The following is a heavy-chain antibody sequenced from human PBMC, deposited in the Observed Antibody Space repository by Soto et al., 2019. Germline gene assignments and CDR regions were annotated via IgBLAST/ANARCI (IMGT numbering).Heavy chain of an antibody. CDR1: GFPFSSYS. CDR2: ISSSSSTI. D-gene: IGHD2-15*01. V-gene: IGHV3-48*01. J-gene: IGHJ6*03. Sequence: PGGSLRLSCAAAGFPFSSYSMNWVRQAPGKGLEWVSYISSSSSTIYYADSVKGRFTISRDNAKNSLYLQMNSLRAEDTAVYYCARGYCSGGSCHTDYYYYMDVWGKGTTVTVSS. CDR3: ARGYCSGGSCHTDYYYYMDV.